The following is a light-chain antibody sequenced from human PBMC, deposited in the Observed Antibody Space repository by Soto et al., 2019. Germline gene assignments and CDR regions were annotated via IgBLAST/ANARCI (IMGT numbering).Light chain of an antibody. CDR2: EVS. J-gene: IGLJ2*01. CDR3: SSYAGSNNVV. Sequence: QSVLTQPPSASGSPGQSVTISCTGTSSDVGGYNYVSWYQQHPGKAPKLMISEVSKRPSGVPDHFSGSKSGNTASLTVSGLQAEDEADYYCSSYAGSNNVVFGGGTKLTVL. CDR1: SSDVGGYNY. V-gene: IGLV2-8*01.